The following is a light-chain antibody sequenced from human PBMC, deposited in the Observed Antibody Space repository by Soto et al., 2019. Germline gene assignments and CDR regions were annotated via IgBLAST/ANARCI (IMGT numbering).Light chain of an antibody. CDR3: FSRPSSDTQVV. Sequence: QSALTQPASVSGSPGQSITISCTGTSSDIGYYDSVSWYQRHPDKAPKLIIYDVYSRPSGVSSRFSGSKSGNTASLTISGLQAEDEADYYCFSRPSSDTQVVFGGGTQLTVL. CDR1: SSDIGYYDS. V-gene: IGLV2-14*03. CDR2: DVY. J-gene: IGLJ2*01.